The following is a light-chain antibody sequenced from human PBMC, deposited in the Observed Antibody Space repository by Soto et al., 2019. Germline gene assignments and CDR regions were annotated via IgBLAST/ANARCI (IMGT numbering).Light chain of an antibody. CDR1: RTISSY. Sequence: DIQMTQSPSSLSASVGDRVTITCRASRTISSYLSWYQHKPGKAPNLLIYAASTLQGGVPSRFSGSGSETDFTLTISSLQPEDFATYYCQQTYNTPWTFGRGTKVEIK. CDR3: QQTYNTPWT. V-gene: IGKV1-39*01. J-gene: IGKJ1*01. CDR2: AAS.